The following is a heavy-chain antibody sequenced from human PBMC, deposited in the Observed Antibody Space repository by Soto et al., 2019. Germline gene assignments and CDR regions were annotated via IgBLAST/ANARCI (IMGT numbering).Heavy chain of an antibody. J-gene: IGHJ6*02. D-gene: IGHD3-10*01. V-gene: IGHV4-61*08. CDR2: IYYSGST. Sequence: SETLSLACTVSGGSVSSGDYFWSWLRQSPGKRLEWIAYIYYSGSTNYNPSLKSRATISVDTSKSQVSLTLTSMTAADAALYYCARSPNYYYYGFDVWGQGTAVTVSS. CDR1: GGSVSSGDYF. CDR3: ARSPNYYYYGFDV.